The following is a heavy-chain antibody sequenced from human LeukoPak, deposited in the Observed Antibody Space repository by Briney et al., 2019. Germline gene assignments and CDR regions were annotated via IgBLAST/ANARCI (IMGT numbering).Heavy chain of an antibody. D-gene: IGHD2-2*01. J-gene: IGHJ6*02. CDR3: ARDGTYSCSSTSCYQYYYYYGMDV. Sequence: SETLSLTCTVSGGSISSYYWSWIRQPPGKGLEWIGYIYYSGSTNYNPSLKSRVTTSVDTSKNQFSLKLSSVTAADTAVYYCARDGTYSCSSTSCYQYYYYYGMDVWGQGTTVTVSS. V-gene: IGHV4-59*12. CDR2: IYYSGST. CDR1: GGSISSYY.